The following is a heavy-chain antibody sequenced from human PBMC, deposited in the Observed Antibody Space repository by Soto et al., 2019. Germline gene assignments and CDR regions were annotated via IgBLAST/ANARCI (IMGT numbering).Heavy chain of an antibody. Sequence: PSETLPLTCTVSGGSISSYYWNWIRQPPGKGLEWIGYIYYSGSNNYNPAVNSRVTISVDTSKDQFSLKLSSVTAADTAVYYCARVLCSWYRSGGMDVWGQGTTVTVSS. D-gene: IGHD6-13*01. CDR2: IYYSGSN. J-gene: IGHJ6*02. CDR3: ARVLCSWYRSGGMDV. V-gene: IGHV4-59*01. CDR1: GGSISSYY.